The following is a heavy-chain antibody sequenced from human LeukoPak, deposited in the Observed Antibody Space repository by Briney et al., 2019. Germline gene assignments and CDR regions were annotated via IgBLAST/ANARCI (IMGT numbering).Heavy chain of an antibody. CDR1: GFTFSSYG. Sequence: PGRSLRLSCAASGFTFSSYGMHWVRQAPGKGLEWVAVISYDGSNKYYADSVKGRFTISRDNSKNTLYLQMNSLRAEDTAVYYCAKQDGDFTGLDYWGQGTLVTVSS. V-gene: IGHV3-30*18. J-gene: IGHJ4*02. CDR3: AKQDGDFTGLDY. D-gene: IGHD4-17*01. CDR2: ISYDGSNK.